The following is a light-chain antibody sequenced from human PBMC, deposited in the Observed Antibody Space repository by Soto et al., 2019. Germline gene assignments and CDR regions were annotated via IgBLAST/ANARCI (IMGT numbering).Light chain of an antibody. Sequence: DIQMTQSPSTLSASVGDRVTITCRASQSISSWLAWYQQKPGKAPNLLIYDASTLESGVPSRFSGSGSGTEFTLTISSLQPGDFATYYCQQYSNYSPAWTFGQGTKVEI. V-gene: IGKV1-5*01. CDR3: QQYSNYSPAWT. J-gene: IGKJ1*01. CDR2: DAS. CDR1: QSISSW.